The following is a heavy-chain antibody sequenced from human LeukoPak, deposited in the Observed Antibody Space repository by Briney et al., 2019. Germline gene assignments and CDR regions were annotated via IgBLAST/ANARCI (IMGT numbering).Heavy chain of an antibody. D-gene: IGHD3-22*01. CDR3: AIEWDYYDSIEGAFDI. V-gene: IGHV1-8*01. CDR1: GYTFTSYD. J-gene: IGHJ3*02. CDR2: MNPNSGNT. Sequence: ASVKVSCKASGYTFTSYDINWVRQATGQGLEWMGWMNPNSGNTGYAQKFQGRVTMTRNTSISTAYMELSSLRSEDTAVYYCAIEWDYYDSIEGAFDIRGQGTMVTVSS.